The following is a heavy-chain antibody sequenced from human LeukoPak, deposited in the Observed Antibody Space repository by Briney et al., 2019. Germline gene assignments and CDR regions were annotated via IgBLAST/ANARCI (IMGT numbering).Heavy chain of an antibody. Sequence: GGSLRLSCAGSGFTLSSYWMHWVRQAPGKGLVWVSRFYSDGSRTNYADSVKGRFTISGDNAKNTQYLQMNSLRAGDTAVYYCARSGRGGAFDIWGQGTMDTVSS. CDR3: ARSGRGGAFDI. J-gene: IGHJ3*02. CDR2: FYSDGSRT. V-gene: IGHV3-74*01. CDR1: GFTLSSYW. D-gene: IGHD1-26*01.